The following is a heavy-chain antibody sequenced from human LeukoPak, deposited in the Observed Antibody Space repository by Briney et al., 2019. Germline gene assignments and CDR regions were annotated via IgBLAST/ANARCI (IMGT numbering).Heavy chain of an antibody. CDR3: ARVDLRAAYFDY. CDR2: IYTSGSA. J-gene: IGHJ4*02. Sequence: SETLSLTCTVSGGSISSYYWSWIRQPAGKGLEWIGRIYTSGSAGYNPSLRSRVTMSVDTSKNQFSLKLSSVTAADTAVYYCARVDLRAAYFDYWGQGTLVTVSS. D-gene: IGHD2-15*01. CDR1: GGSISSYY. V-gene: IGHV4-4*07.